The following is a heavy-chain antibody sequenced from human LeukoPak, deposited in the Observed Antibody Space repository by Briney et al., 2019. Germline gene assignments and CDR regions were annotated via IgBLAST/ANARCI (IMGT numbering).Heavy chain of an antibody. V-gene: IGHV4-59*08. CDR1: GGAISSYY. J-gene: IGHJ4*02. D-gene: IGHD3-22*01. Sequence: SETLSLTRTVPGGAISSYYWSWIRQPPGKGLEWIGYIYYSASTNYNPSLKSRVTISVDTSKNQFSLKLSSVTAADTAVYYCARHTSEEYYYDSSGYSTPWFDYWGQGILVTVSS. CDR2: IYYSAST. CDR3: ARHTSEEYYYDSSGYSTPWFDY.